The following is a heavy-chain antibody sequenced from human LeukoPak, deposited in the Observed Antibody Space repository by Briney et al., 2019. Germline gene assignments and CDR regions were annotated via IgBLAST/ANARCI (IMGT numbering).Heavy chain of an antibody. V-gene: IGHV4-34*01. D-gene: IGHD2-15*01. CDR2: INHSGST. J-gene: IGHJ4*02. CDR3: ARGGGRGAFDPYYFDY. Sequence: KSSETLSLTCAVYGRSFSGYYWSWIRQPPGKGLEWIGEINHSGSTNYNPSLKSRVTISVDTSKNQFSLKLSSVTAADTAVFFCARGGGRGAFDPYYFDYWGQGTLVTVSS. CDR1: GRSFSGYY.